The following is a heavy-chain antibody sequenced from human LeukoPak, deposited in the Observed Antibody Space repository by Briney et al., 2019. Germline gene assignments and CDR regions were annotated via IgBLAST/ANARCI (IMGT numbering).Heavy chain of an antibody. V-gene: IGHV5-51*01. CDR1: GSSFTSYW. CDR3: ARLPRGVPAAITGVWFDP. J-gene: IGHJ5*02. D-gene: IGHD2-2*01. Sequence: RTGESLKISCQGSGSSFTSYWIGWVRQLPGKGLGWMGIIYPGDSDTRYSPSFQGQVTISADKSSSTAYLQWSSLKASDTAMYYCARLPRGVPAAITGVWFDPWGQGTLVTVSS. CDR2: IYPGDSDT.